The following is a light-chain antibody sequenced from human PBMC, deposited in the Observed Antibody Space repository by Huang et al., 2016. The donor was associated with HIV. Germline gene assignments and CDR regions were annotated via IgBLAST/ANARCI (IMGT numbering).Light chain of an antibody. CDR3: QQFGSSPPYS. Sequence: IVLTQSPDTLSLAPGERATLSCRASQTVTNNYLAWYQQRPGQDHRLLIYGASTRATGIPDRFSGSGSGTDFTLTISRLEPKDFVVYYCQQFGSSPPYSFGQGTKLEIK. CDR1: QTVTNNY. J-gene: IGKJ2*03. V-gene: IGKV3-20*01. CDR2: GAS.